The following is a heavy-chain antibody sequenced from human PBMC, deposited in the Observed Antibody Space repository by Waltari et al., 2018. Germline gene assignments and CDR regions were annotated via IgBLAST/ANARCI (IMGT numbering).Heavy chain of an antibody. J-gene: IGHJ6*02. CDR2: INHSGST. V-gene: IGHV4-34*01. D-gene: IGHD3-10*01. CDR3: ARRRGSGSLAYYYYYYGMDV. CDR1: GGSFSGYY. Sequence: QVQLQQWGAGLLKPSETLSLTCAVYGGSFSGYYWSWIRQPPGKGLEWIGEINHSGSTNYNPSLKSRVTISVDTSKNQFSLKLSSGTAADTAVYYCARRRGSGSLAYYYYYYGMDVWGQGTTVTVSS.